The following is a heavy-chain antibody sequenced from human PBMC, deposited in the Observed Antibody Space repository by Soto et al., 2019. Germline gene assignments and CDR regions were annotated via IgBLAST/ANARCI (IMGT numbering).Heavy chain of an antibody. Sequence: QVQLVQSGAEVKKPGSSVKVSCKASGGTFRSYSISWVRQAPGQGLEWIGGIIPIFDITNYAQKFQGRVTITADESTSTAYMELSSLGSDDTAVYYCARPDEGGYSSNHHYYYALDVW. D-gene: IGHD3-22*01. V-gene: IGHV1-69*01. CDR3: ARPDEGGYSSNHHYYYALDV. CDR2: IIPIFDIT. CDR1: GGTFRSYS. J-gene: IGHJ6*01.